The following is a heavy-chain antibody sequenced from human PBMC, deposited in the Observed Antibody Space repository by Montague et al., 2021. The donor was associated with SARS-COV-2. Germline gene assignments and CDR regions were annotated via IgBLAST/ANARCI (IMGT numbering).Heavy chain of an antibody. D-gene: IGHD2-15*01. J-gene: IGHJ2*01. CDR1: NASIDNNY. CDR2: IHYSGRT. V-gene: IGHV4-59*01. Sequence: SETLSLTCTVSNASIDNNYWSWVRQPPGKGLEYIGYIHYSGRTNYNPSLRSRVTISIDTSKNQFSLKLMSVTAAETAIYFCARRIVTYYWYFDLWGRGTLVTVSS. CDR3: ARRIVTYYWYFDL.